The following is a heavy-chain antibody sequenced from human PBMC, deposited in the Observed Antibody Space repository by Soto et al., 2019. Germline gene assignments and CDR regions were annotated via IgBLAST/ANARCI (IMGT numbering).Heavy chain of an antibody. CDR3: TTEVISMVRGARDY. CDR1: GFTFSNAW. J-gene: IGHJ4*02. Sequence: EVQLVESGGGLVKPGGSLRLSCAASGFTFSNAWMNWVRQAPGKGLEWVGRIKSKTDGGTTDYAAPVKGRFTISRDDSKNTLYLQMNSLKTEDTAVYYCTTEVISMVRGARDYWGQGTLVTVSS. D-gene: IGHD3-10*01. V-gene: IGHV3-15*07. CDR2: IKSKTDGGTT.